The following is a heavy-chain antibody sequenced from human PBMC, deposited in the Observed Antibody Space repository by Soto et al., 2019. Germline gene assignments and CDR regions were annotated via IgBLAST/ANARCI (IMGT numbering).Heavy chain of an antibody. D-gene: IGHD3-22*01. CDR2: ISYDGSNK. J-gene: IGHJ3*02. V-gene: IGHV3-30*04. Sequence: GGSLRLSCAASGFTFSSYAMHWVRQAPGKGLEWVAVISYDGSNKYYADSVKGRFTISRDNSKNTLYLQMNSLRAEDTAVYYCARVRESSGYHDAFDIWGQGTMVTVSS. CDR1: GFTFSSYA. CDR3: ARVRESSGYHDAFDI.